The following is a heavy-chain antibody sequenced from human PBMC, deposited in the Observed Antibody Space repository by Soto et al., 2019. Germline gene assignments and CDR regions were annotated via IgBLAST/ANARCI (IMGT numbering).Heavy chain of an antibody. D-gene: IGHD3-22*01. CDR2: ISYDGSNK. Sequence: QVQLVESGGGVGQPGRSLRLSCAASGFTFRSYAMHWVRQAPGKGLEWVAVISYDGSNKYYADSEKGRFTISRDNSKNTLYLKMNSLRAEDTAVYYCSSHYYDSSGSQGDYWGQGTLVTVSS. V-gene: IGHV3-30-3*01. J-gene: IGHJ4*02. CDR1: GFTFRSYA. CDR3: SSHYYDSSGSQGDY.